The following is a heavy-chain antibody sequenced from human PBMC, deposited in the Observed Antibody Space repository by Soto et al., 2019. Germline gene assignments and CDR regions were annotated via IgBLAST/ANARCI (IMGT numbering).Heavy chain of an antibody. V-gene: IGHV3-30-3*01. CDR3: ARDRVIRYTGYELDL. CDR1: GFAFNSHS. Sequence: QMQLLESGGGVVQPGKARRLSCAASGFAFNSHSMHWVRQAPGKGLEWLALMTSDGSSKFYADSVKGRCTISRDNSKNTLYLEMNRLRSEDTAVYYCARDRVIRYTGYELDLWGQGTLVTVSS. D-gene: IGHD3-9*01. CDR2: MTSDGSSK. J-gene: IGHJ5*02.